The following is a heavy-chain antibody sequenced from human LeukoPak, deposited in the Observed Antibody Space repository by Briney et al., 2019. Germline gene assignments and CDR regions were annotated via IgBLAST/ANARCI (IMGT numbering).Heavy chain of an antibody. CDR2: ISYDGSNK. CDR3: ARDNNELLWFGESPFWFDP. Sequence: GRSLRLSCAASGFTFSSYAMHWVRQAPGKGLEWVAVISYDGSNKYYADSVKGRFTISRDNSKNTLYLQMNSLRAEDTAVYYCARDNNELLWFGESPFWFDPWGQGTLVTVSS. CDR1: GFTFSSYA. J-gene: IGHJ5*02. D-gene: IGHD3-10*01. V-gene: IGHV3-30-3*01.